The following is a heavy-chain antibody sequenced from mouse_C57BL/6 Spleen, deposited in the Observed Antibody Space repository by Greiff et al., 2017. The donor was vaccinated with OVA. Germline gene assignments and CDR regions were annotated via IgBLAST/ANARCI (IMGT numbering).Heavy chain of an antibody. CDR2: IDPETGGT. V-gene: IGHV1-15*01. CDR1: GYTFTDYE. Sequence: QVQLQQSGAELVRPGASVTLSCKASGYTFTDYEMHWVKQTPVHGLEWIGAIDPETGGTAYNQKFKGKAILTADKSSSTAYMELRSLTSEDSAVYYCTRGANDYAMDYWGQGTSVTVSS. CDR3: TRGANDYAMDY. J-gene: IGHJ4*01.